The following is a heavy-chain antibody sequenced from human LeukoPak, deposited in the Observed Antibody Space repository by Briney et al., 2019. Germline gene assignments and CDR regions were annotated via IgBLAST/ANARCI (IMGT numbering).Heavy chain of an antibody. CDR3: PRAYCRGGSCYSARYYYYGMDV. CDR2: ISYDGSNK. D-gene: IGHD2-15*01. Sequence: GGSLRLSCAASGFTFSSYAMHWVRQAPAKGLEWVAVISYDGSNKYYADSVKGRFTIHSDNSKNTLYLQINSLRAEDTPWYYLPRAYCRGGSCYSARYYYYGMDVWGQGATVTVS. CDR1: GFTFSSYA. J-gene: IGHJ6*02. V-gene: IGHV3-30-3*01.